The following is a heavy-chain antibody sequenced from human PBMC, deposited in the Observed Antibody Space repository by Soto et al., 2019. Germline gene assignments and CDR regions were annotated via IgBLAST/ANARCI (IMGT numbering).Heavy chain of an antibody. CDR1: RVTFSSYA. V-gene: IGHV3-23*01. Sequence: PCGSLRLSGAASRVTFSSYAMSWVRQAPGKRLEWVSAISGSGGSTYYADSVKGRFTISRDNSKNALYLQMSSLRPDDTAAYYCAKKSVLIIGQNYFDSWGQGTLVTVSS. D-gene: IGHD3-10*01. J-gene: IGHJ4*02. CDR3: AKKSVLIIGQNYFDS. CDR2: ISGSGGST.